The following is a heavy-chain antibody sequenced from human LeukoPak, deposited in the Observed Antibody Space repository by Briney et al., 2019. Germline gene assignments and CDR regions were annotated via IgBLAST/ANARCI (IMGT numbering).Heavy chain of an antibody. V-gene: IGHV3-66*01. D-gene: IGHD3-10*01. Sequence: GGSLRLSCAAPGFTVSSNYMSWVRQAPGKGLEWVSVIYSGGSTYYADSVKGRFTISRDNSKNTLYLQMNSLRAEDTAVYYCARDPDYYGSGTGGYWGQGTLVTVSS. CDR1: GFTVSSNY. J-gene: IGHJ4*02. CDR3: ARDPDYYGSGTGGY. CDR2: IYSGGST.